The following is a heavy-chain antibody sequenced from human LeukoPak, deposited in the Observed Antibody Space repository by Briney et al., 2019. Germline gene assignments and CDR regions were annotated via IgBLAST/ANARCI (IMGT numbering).Heavy chain of an antibody. Sequence: GGSLRLSCAASGFTFRSYWMHWVRQAPGKGLMWVSRINRDGSSTNYADSVKGRFTISRDNAKNTLYLQMNSLRAEDTAVYYCLRDDSSHFDYWGQGTLVTVSS. V-gene: IGHV3-74*01. CDR2: INRDGSST. J-gene: IGHJ4*02. CDR1: GFTFRSYW. D-gene: IGHD6-13*01. CDR3: LRDDSSHFDY.